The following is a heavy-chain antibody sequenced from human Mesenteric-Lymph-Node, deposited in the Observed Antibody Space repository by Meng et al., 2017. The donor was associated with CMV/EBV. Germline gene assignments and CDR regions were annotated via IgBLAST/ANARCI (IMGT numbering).Heavy chain of an antibody. J-gene: IGHJ6*02. CDR1: GFTFSSYA. CDR3: ARDPPNWGDERRAMDV. Sequence: GGSLRLSCAASGFTFSSYAMHWVRQAPGKGLEWVAGISYDGVNKFYADSVKGRFTISRDNSKNTLYLQMNSLRAEDTAMYYCARDPPNWGDERRAMDVCGQGTTVTVSS. CDR2: ISYDGVNK. D-gene: IGHD7-27*01. V-gene: IGHV3-30-3*01.